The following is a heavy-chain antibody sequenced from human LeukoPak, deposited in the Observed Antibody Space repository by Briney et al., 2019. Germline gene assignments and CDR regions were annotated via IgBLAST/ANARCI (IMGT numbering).Heavy chain of an antibody. CDR2: IWYDGSNK. J-gene: IGHJ4*02. Sequence: GGSLRLSCAASGFTFSSYGMHWVRQAPGKGLEWVAVIWYDGSNKYYADSVKGRFTISRDNSKNTLYLQMNSLRAEDTAVYYCAAAWGYSSDWGQGTLVTVSS. D-gene: IGHD5-18*01. CDR1: GFTFSSYG. CDR3: AAAWGYSSD. V-gene: IGHV3-33*01.